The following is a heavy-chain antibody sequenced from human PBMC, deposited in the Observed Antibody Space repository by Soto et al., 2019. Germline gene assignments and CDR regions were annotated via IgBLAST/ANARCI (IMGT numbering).Heavy chain of an antibody. J-gene: IGHJ4*02. CDR3: ARGLNGYLHYFDY. V-gene: IGHV1-3*01. CDR1: GYTFTSYA. D-gene: IGHD5-18*01. CDR2: INAGNGNA. Sequence: GASVKVSCKASGYTFTSYAMHWVHQAPGQRLEWMGWINAGNGNAKYSQKFQGRVTITRDTSASTAYMELSSLRSEDTAVYYCARGLNGYLHYFDYWGQGTLVTVS.